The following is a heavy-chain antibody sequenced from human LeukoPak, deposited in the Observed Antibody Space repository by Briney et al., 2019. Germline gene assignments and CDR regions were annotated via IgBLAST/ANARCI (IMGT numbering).Heavy chain of an antibody. Sequence: SETLSLTCTVSGGSISSSPYYWAWIRQPPGRGLEWIGSIYYRGNTYHNPSLKSRVTISVDPSKNQFSLSVISVTAADTAVYFCARPTTGPETRGYDFWGQGILVTVAS. D-gene: IGHD3-10*01. CDR1: GGSISSSPYY. J-gene: IGHJ4*02. CDR2: IYYRGNT. V-gene: IGHV4-39*01. CDR3: ARPTTGPETRGYDF.